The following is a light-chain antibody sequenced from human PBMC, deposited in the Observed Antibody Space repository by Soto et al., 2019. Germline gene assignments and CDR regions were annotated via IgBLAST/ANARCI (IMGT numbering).Light chain of an antibody. CDR3: QQYGSFPLT. J-gene: IGKJ4*01. CDR1: QSVSSSY. V-gene: IGKV3-20*01. Sequence: EIVLTQSPGTLSLSPGERATLSCRASQSVSSSYLAWYQQKPGQAPRLLIYGASSRATGIPDRFSGSGSGTDFTLTFSRLEPEDFAVYYCQQYGSFPLTFGGGTKVEIK. CDR2: GAS.